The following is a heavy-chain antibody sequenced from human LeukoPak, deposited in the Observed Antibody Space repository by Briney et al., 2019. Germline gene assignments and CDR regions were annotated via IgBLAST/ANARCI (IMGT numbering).Heavy chain of an antibody. J-gene: IGHJ5*02. D-gene: IGHD3-16*01. V-gene: IGHV3-23*05. CDR3: AKALLINRNWLDP. Sequence: GGSLRLSCVASGFTFSSYAMSWVRQAPGKGLEWVSTIYGSGIDTFYANPVKGRFTISRDNSRNTLYLHMDSLTVDDTAIYYCAKALLINRNWLDPWGQGTLVTVSS. CDR2: IYGSGIDT. CDR1: GFTFSSYA.